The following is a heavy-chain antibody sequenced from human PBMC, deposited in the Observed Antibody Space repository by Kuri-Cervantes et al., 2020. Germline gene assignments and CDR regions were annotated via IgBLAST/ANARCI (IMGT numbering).Heavy chain of an antibody. CDR1: GFTFSSYW. Sequence: GGSLRLSCAASGFTFSSYWMSWVRQAPGKVLEWVSSISSSSSYIYYADSVKGRFTISRDNTKNSLYLQMNSLRAEDTAVYYCARVKVATISGLDYWGQGTLVTVSS. V-gene: IGHV3-21*01. CDR2: ISSSSSYI. CDR3: ARVKVATISGLDY. D-gene: IGHD5-12*01. J-gene: IGHJ4*02.